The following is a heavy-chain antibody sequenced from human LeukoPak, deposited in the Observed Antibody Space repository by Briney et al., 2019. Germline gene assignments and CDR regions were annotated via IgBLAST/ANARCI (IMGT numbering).Heavy chain of an antibody. J-gene: IGHJ4*02. CDR1: GFTFSSYG. CDR3: AKGQELLQPDY. CDR2: IRFDGSNK. Sequence: GGSLRLSCAASGFTFSSYGMHWVRQAPGKGLECVAFIRFDGSNKFYVDSVRGRFTISRDNSKNMLYLQMNSLRSEDTAVYYCAKGQELLQPDYWGQGTLVTVSS. D-gene: IGHD5-18*01. V-gene: IGHV3-30*02.